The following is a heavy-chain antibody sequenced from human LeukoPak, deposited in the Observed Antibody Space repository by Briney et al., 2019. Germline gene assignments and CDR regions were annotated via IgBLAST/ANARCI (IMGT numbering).Heavy chain of an antibody. CDR2: IYPGDSDT. CDR3: ARQGEGYVAAAEGVDY. J-gene: IGHJ4*02. V-gene: IGHV5-51*01. D-gene: IGHD6-13*01. Sequence: GESLKISCKASGYSFSSYWIAWVRQMPGKGLEWMGIIYPGDSDTRYSPSFQGQVTISADKSISTAYLQWSSLKASDTAMYYCARQGEGYVAAAEGVDYWGQGTLVTVSS. CDR1: GYSFSSYW.